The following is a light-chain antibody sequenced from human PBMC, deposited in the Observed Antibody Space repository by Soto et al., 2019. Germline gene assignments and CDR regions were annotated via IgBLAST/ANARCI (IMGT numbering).Light chain of an antibody. V-gene: IGLV2-14*01. CDR2: DVS. CDR1: SSDDGGYNY. CDR3: SSYTSSSTPYV. Sequence: QSPLTQPASVSGSPGQSITISCTGTSSDDGGYNYVSWYQQHPGKAPKLMIYDVSNRPSGVSNRFSGSKSGNTASLTISGLQAEDEADYYCSSYTSSSTPYVFGTGTKLTVL. J-gene: IGLJ1*01.